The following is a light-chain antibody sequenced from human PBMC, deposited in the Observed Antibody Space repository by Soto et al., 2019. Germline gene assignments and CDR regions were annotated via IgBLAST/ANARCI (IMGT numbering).Light chain of an antibody. CDR1: QTTNTW. CDR3: QQYISYPYT. Sequence: DIHMTQFHSTLSASVGDRVTITCRASQTTNTWLAWYQQKPGTAPKLLIYDASSLEGGVPSRFSASGSGTEFTLTISSLQPDDLATYYCQQYISYPYTFGQGTKVEIK. J-gene: IGKJ2*01. CDR2: DAS. V-gene: IGKV1-5*01.